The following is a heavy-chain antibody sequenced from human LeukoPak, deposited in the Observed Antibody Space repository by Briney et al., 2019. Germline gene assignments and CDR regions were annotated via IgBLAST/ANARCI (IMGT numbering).Heavy chain of an antibody. Sequence: ASVTVSCKASGYNFRNYGIGWVRQAPRQGLEWMGWITAGNGNTNYAQKVQGRVTMTTDTSTSTAYMELRSLRSDDTAVYFCARDSARGYSYGYNAFDIWGQGTMVTVS. V-gene: IGHV1-18*01. CDR1: GYNFRNYG. J-gene: IGHJ3*02. CDR3: ARDSARGYSYGYNAFDI. D-gene: IGHD5-18*01. CDR2: ITAGNGNT.